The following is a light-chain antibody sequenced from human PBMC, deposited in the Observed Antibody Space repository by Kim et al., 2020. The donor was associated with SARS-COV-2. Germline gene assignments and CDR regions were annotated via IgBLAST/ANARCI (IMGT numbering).Light chain of an antibody. CDR3: QAWDSSSDNVV. V-gene: IGLV3-21*04. CDR2: YDS. J-gene: IGLJ2*01. Sequence: SYELTQPPSVSVAPGKTARITCGGNNIGSKSAHWYQQKPGQAPVLVIYYDSDRPSGIPERFSGSNSGNTATLTISRVEAEDEADYYCQAWDSSSDNVVFGGATQRTV. CDR1: NIGSKS.